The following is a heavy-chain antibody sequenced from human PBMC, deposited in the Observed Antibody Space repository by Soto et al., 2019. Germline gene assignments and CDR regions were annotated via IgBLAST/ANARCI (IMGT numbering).Heavy chain of an antibody. D-gene: IGHD6-19*01. CDR3: ADERIAVDGTPAWYYYGMDV. Sequence: EVQLLESGGGLVQPGGSLRLSCAASGFTFSSYAMSWVRQAPGKGLEWVSAISGSGGSTYYADSVKGRFTISRDNSKNTLYLQMNRLRAEDAQLDYCADERIAVDGTPAWYYYGMDVWGQGTTVTVSS. CDR1: GFTFSSYA. V-gene: IGHV3-23*01. CDR2: ISGSGGST. J-gene: IGHJ6*01.